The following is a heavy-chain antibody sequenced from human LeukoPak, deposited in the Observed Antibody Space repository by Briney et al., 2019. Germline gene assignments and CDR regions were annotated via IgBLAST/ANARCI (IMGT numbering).Heavy chain of an antibody. CDR1: VYTFTSYG. CDR3: ARGGRSYVLHDEFDY. CDR2: ISTYNGVT. Sequence: ASVKATCKASVYTFTSYGISWVRQAPGQGLEWMGWISTYNGVTNYAQKLQGRVTMTTDTSTSTAYMELRSLRSDDTAVYYCARGGRSYVLHDEFDYSGQGTLVTVSS. V-gene: IGHV1-18*01. J-gene: IGHJ4*02. D-gene: IGHD1-26*01.